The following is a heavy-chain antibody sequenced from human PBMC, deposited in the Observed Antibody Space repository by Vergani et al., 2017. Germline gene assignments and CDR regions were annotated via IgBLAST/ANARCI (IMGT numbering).Heavy chain of an antibody. CDR1: GFTFSSYS. CDR3: ASDSSHYFDY. J-gene: IGHJ4*02. CDR2: ISSSSSTI. D-gene: IGHD6-19*01. V-gene: IGHV3-48*04. Sequence: EVQLVESGGGLVQPGGSLRLSRAASGFTFSSYSMNWVRQAPGKGLEWVSYISSSSSTIYYADSVKGRFTISRDNAKNSLYLQMNSLRAEDTAVYYCASDSSHYFDYWGQGTLVTVSS.